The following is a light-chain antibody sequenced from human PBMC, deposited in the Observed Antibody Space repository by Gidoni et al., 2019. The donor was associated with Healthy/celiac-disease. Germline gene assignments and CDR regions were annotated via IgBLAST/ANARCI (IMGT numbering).Light chain of an antibody. J-gene: IGKJ3*01. Sequence: EFVMPHSPATLSVSPGERATLSCRASQSVSSNLAWYQQKPGQAPRLLIYGASTRATGIPARFSGSGSGTEFTLTISSLQSEDFAVYYCQQYNNWPFTFGHGTKVDIK. CDR3: QQYNNWPFT. CDR1: QSVSSN. CDR2: GAS. V-gene: IGKV3-15*01.